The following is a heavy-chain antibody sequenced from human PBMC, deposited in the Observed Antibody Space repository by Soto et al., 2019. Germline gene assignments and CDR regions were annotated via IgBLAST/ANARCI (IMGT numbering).Heavy chain of an antibody. V-gene: IGHV1-18*04. Sequence: ASVKVSCKASGYTFTSYGISWVRQAPGQGREWMGWISAYNGNTNYAQKLQGRVTMTTDTSTSTAYMELRSLRSDDTAVYYCARDSHYDSSGYYYDYYYYGMDVWGQGXTVTVSS. J-gene: IGHJ6*02. CDR3: ARDSHYDSSGYYYDYYYYGMDV. CDR2: ISAYNGNT. CDR1: GYTFTSYG. D-gene: IGHD3-22*01.